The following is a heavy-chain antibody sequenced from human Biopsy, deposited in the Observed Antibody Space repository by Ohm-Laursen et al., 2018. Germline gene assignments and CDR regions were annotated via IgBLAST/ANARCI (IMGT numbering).Heavy chain of an antibody. J-gene: IGHJ4*02. D-gene: IGHD2-15*01. CDR2: INQSGRT. V-gene: IGHV4-34*01. Sequence: PSDTLSLTCAVYGGSFSGYYWSWIRQPPGKGLEWIGQINQSGRTNYNPSLKSRVNMSADKSNNQFSLKLTSVTSADTAVYFCGNEVHGRDYWGLGALVTVSS. CDR1: GGSFSGYY. CDR3: GNEVHGRDY.